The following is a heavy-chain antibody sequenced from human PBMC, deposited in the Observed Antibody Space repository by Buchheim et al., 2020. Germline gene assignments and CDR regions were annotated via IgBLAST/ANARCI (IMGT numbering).Heavy chain of an antibody. J-gene: IGHJ6*02. Sequence: EVQLVESGGGLVQPGGSLRLSCAASGFTFSRYAMKWVRQAPGKGLKWVSSISGSGDSTYYADSVKARFSIFRDNSKNTVYLQMNSLRAEDTAVYYCAKGGSGYEWDVWGQGTT. D-gene: IGHD5-12*01. V-gene: IGHV3-23*04. CDR2: ISGSGDST. CDR3: AKGGSGYEWDV. CDR1: GFTFSRYA.